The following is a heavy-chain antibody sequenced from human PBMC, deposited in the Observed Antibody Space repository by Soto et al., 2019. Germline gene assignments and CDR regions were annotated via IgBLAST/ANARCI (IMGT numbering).Heavy chain of an antibody. CDR2: IIPIFGTA. J-gene: IGHJ6*02. Sequence: GXSVKVSCKAPGGPFISNAISWVRQAPGQGLEWMGGIIPIFGTANYAQKFQGRVTITADESTSTAYMELSSLRSEDTAVYYCARDKAGRRFGELLGGMDVWGQGTTVTVSS. CDR3: ARDKAGRRFGELLGGMDV. D-gene: IGHD3-10*01. CDR1: GGPFISNA. V-gene: IGHV1-69*01.